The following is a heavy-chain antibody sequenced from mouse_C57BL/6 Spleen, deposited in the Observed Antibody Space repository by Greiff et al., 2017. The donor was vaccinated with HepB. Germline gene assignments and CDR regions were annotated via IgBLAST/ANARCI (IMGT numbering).Heavy chain of an antibody. Sequence: EVHLVESGPGLVKPSQSLSLTCSVTGYSITSGYYWNWIRQFPGNRLEWMGYISYDGSNNYNPSLKNRISITRDTSKNQFFLKLNSVTTEDTATYYCARDYYTGSGFANWGQGTLVTVSA. D-gene: IGHD1-1*01. CDR1: GYSITSGYY. CDR2: ISYDGSN. V-gene: IGHV3-6*01. J-gene: IGHJ3*01. CDR3: ARDYYTGSGFAN.